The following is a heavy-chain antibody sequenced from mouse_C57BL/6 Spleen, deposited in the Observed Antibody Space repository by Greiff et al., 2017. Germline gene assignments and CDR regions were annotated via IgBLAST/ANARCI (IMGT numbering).Heavy chain of an antibody. J-gene: IGHJ2*01. D-gene: IGHD2-5*01. CDR2: IYPRDGST. CDR1: GYTFTDHT. V-gene: IGHV1-78*01. Sequence: QVQLQQSDAELVKPGASVKISCKVSGYTFTDHTIHWMKQRPEQGLEWIGYIYPRDGSTKYNEKFKGKATLTADKSSSTAYMQLNSLTSEDSAVYFCARKGPAYYSNYGYFDYWGQGTTLTVSS. CDR3: ARKGPAYYSNYGYFDY.